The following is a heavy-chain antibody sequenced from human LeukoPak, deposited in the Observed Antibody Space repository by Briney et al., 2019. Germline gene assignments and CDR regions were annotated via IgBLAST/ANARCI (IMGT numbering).Heavy chain of an antibody. V-gene: IGHV1-18*01. CDR1: GYTFTSYG. D-gene: IGHD3-22*01. CDR2: ISAYNGNT. CDR3: ARGPLYYYDSSGYYY. Sequence: ASVKVSCKASGYTFTSYGISRVRQAPGQGLEWMGWISAYNGNTNYAQKLQGRVTMTTDTSTSTAYMELRSLRSDDTAVYYCARGPLYYYDSSGYYYWGQGTLVTVSS. J-gene: IGHJ4*02.